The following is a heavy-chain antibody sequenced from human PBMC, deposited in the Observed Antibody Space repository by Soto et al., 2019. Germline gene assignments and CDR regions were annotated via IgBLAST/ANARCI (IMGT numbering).Heavy chain of an antibody. CDR3: ARQGSXHGPYYYYYLXV. CDR1: GGSLSSYY. CDR2: IYYSGSP. V-gene: IGHV4-59*08. J-gene: IGHJ6*03. D-gene: IGHD4-4*01. Sequence: ETLXLTCTVPGGSLSSYYWSWIRQPPGNGLVWLGFIYYSGSPKYNPSLKSRVTISVDTPNNQFSLKLSSVAAADTAVYYCARQGSXHGPYYYYYLXVWGKGTTVXVSS.